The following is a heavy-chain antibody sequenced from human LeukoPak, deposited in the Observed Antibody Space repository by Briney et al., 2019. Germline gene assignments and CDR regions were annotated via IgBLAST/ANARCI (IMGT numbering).Heavy chain of an antibody. CDR1: AFTFSNYW. CDR3: ARDRGYSTFDY. J-gene: IGHJ4*02. Sequence: GGSLRLSCAASAFTFSNYWMSWVRQAPGKGLEWVANMKEDGGEMNYVDSVKGRFTISRDNAKNSLYLQMNSLRVDDTAVYYCARDRGYSTFDYWGQGTLVTVSS. D-gene: IGHD4-23*01. V-gene: IGHV3-7*01. CDR2: MKEDGGEM.